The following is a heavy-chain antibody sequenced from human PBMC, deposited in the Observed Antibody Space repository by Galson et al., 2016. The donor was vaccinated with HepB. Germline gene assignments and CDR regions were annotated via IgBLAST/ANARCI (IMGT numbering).Heavy chain of an antibody. CDR2: ISGSKTYT. CDR1: GFTFSDYY. D-gene: IGHD4-17*01. CDR3: ARNREGGDYDGYSFAY. V-gene: IGHV3-11*06. J-gene: IGHJ4*02. Sequence: SLRLSCAASGFTFSDYYMTWIRQAPGKGLEWISYISGSKTYTNYADSVKGRFTISRDNTKDSLYLHMNSLRAEDTAVYYCARNREGGDYDGYSFAYWGQGTLVTVSS.